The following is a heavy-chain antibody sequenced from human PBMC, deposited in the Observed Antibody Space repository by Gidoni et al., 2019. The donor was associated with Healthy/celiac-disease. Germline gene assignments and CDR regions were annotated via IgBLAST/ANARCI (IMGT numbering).Heavy chain of an antibody. D-gene: IGHD4-17*01. CDR3: ARRLPHDYGDYWPIFY. CDR1: GYTLTALS. V-gene: IGHV1-24*01. J-gene: IGHJ4*02. Sequence: HVQLVQSGAEVKKSGASVKVSGKASGYTLTALSMHWVRQAPGKGLEWMGGFDPEDGETIYEQKFQGRVTMTEDTSTDTAYMELRSLRSEDKAVYYCARRLPHDYGDYWPIFYWGQGTLVTVSS. CDR2: FDPEDGET.